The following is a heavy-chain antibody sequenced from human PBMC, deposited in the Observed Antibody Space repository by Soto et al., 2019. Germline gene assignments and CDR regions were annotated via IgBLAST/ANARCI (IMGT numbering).Heavy chain of an antibody. Sequence: QVQLVQSGAEVKKPGASVKVSCKASGYTFTSYGISWVRQAPGQGLEWMGRISAYNGNTNYAQKLQGRVTMTTDTSTSTAYMELRSLRSDDTAVYYCGRDRRAAPITMVRGGMIMEYWGQGTLVTVSS. D-gene: IGHD3-10*01. CDR3: GRDRRAAPITMVRGGMIMEY. CDR1: GYTFTSYG. V-gene: IGHV1-18*04. CDR2: ISAYNGNT. J-gene: IGHJ4*02.